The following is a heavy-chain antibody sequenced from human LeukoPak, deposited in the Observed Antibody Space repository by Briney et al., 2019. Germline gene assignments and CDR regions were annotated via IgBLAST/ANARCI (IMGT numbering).Heavy chain of an antibody. CDR2: IYHSGST. CDR3: ARATSWYSGSYADY. D-gene: IGHD1-26*01. J-gene: IGHJ4*02. Sequence: SETLSLTCAVSGYSISSGYYWGWIRQPPGKGLEWIGSIYHSGSTYYNPSLKSRVTISVDTSKSQFSLKLSSVTAADTAVYYCARATSWYSGSYADYWGQGTLVTVSS. CDR1: GYSISSGYY. V-gene: IGHV4-38-2*01.